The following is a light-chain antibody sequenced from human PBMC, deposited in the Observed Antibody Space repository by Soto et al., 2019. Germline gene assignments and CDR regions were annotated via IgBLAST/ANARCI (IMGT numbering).Light chain of an antibody. CDR2: DAS. CDR1: QSVSSY. J-gene: IGKJ4*02. V-gene: IGKV3-11*01. Sequence: EIVLTQSPATLSLSPGERATLSCRASQSVSSYLAWYQQKPGKAPRLLIYDASNRATGIPARFSGSGSGTDFTLTISSLEPADLAVYYCQQRSNWPLTFGGGTKVEIK. CDR3: QQRSNWPLT.